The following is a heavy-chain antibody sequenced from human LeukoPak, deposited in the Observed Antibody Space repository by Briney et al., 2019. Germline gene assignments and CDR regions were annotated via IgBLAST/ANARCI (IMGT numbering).Heavy chain of an antibody. CDR1: GGSISSGGYP. J-gene: IGHJ5*02. CDR3: ARVVVVPAAPPHWFDP. D-gene: IGHD2-2*01. Sequence: SQTLSLTCAVSGGSISSGGYPWSWIRQPPGKGLEWIGYIYHSGSTYYNPSLKSRVTISVDRSKNQFSLKLSSVTAADTAVYYCARVVVVPAAPPHWFDPWGQGTLVTVSS. CDR2: IYHSGST. V-gene: IGHV4-30-2*01.